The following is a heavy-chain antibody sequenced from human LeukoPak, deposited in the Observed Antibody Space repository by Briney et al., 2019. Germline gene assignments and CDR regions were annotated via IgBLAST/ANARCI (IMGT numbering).Heavy chain of an antibody. D-gene: IGHD3-10*01. Sequence: ASVKVSCKASGYTFSSNYMHWVRQAPGQGLEGRGIINPSGGSTTYAQKFQGRVPMTRDTSTSPVYMELTSLPSEDTAVYYCARGPRITLVRGGQWYYYMDVWSKGTTVTISS. J-gene: IGHJ6*03. CDR3: ARGPRITLVRGGQWYYYMDV. V-gene: IGHV1-46*01. CDR1: GYTFSSNY. CDR2: INPSGGST.